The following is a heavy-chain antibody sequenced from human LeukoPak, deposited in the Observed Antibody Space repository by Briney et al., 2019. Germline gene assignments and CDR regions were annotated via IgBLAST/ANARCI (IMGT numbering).Heavy chain of an antibody. D-gene: IGHD4-23*01. Sequence: GGSLRLSCAASQFTFNIYPMHWVRQAPGKGLEWVATIAYDGTNLFYADSMKGRFTISRDNSKNTLYLQMNSLRAEDTAVYYCARLLATVVTLDYWGQGTLVTVSS. CDR3: ARLLATVVTLDY. V-gene: IGHV3-30*14. CDR2: IAYDGTNL. J-gene: IGHJ4*02. CDR1: QFTFNIYP.